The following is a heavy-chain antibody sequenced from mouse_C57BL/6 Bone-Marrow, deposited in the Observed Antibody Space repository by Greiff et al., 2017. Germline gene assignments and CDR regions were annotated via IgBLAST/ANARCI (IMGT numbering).Heavy chain of an antibody. CDR1: GFTFSDSY. Sequence: DVMLVESEGGLVQPGSSMQLSCTASGFTFSDSYMAWVRQVPEKGLEWVANINYDGSSTYYLDSLKSRFIISRDNAKNILYLQMSSLKSEDTATYYCARGHYYGSSYYAMDYWGQGDSVTVSS. V-gene: IGHV5-16*01. D-gene: IGHD1-1*01. J-gene: IGHJ4*01. CDR3: ARGHYYGSSYYAMDY. CDR2: INYDGSST.